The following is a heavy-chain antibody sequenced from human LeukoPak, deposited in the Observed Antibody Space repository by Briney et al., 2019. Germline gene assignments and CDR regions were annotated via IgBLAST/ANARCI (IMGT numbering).Heavy chain of an antibody. CDR2: IVVGSGNT. D-gene: IGHD6-19*01. CDR1: GFTFTSSA. J-gene: IGHJ4*02. Sequence: SVKVPCKASGFTFTSSAVQWVRQARGQRLEWIGWIVVGSGNTNYAQKFQERVTITRDMSTSTAYMELSSLRSEDTVVYYCAADLAVAGYDYWGRGTLVTVSS. V-gene: IGHV1-58*01. CDR3: AADLAVAGYDY.